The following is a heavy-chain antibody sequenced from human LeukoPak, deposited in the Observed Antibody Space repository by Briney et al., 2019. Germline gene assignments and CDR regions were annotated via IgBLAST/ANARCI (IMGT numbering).Heavy chain of an antibody. Sequence: ASVKVSCKASGYTFTSYYMHWVRQAPGQGLEWMGIINPSGGSTSYAQKFQGRVTMTRDMSTSTVYMELSSLRSEDTAVYYCARGGPRELPLYNWFDPWAREPWSPSPQ. CDR2: INPSGGST. CDR1: GYTFTSYY. V-gene: IGHV1-46*01. D-gene: IGHD1-26*01. CDR3: ARGGPRELPLYNWFDP. J-gene: IGHJ5*02.